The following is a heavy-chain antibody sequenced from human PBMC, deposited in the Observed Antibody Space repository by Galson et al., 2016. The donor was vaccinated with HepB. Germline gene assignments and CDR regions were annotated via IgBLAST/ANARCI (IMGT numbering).Heavy chain of an antibody. Sequence: PALVTPTQTLTLTCTFSGFSLTTRGMSVSWIRQPPGKALERLARIDWDDDEFYSSSLKTRLTISKDTSKDQVVLSMTSVNPVDTATYYCARRHYSADSGGFAPWGQGILVTVSS. CDR1: GFSLTTRGMS. CDR2: IDWDDDE. V-gene: IGHV2-70*17. CDR3: ARRHYSADSGGFAP. J-gene: IGHJ5*02. D-gene: IGHD2-21*02.